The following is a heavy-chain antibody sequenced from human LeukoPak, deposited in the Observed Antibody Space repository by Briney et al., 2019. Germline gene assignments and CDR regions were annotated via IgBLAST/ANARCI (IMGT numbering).Heavy chain of an antibody. D-gene: IGHD3-22*01. Sequence: GASVKVSCKASGYTFTGYYMHWVRQAPEQGLEWMGWINPNSGGTNYAQKFQGRVTMTRDTSITTAYMELSRLTSDDTALYYCAREYLAQKIIGMVSDGFDIWGQGTMVTVSS. CDR3: AREYLAQKIIGMVSDGFDI. J-gene: IGHJ3*02. CDR1: GYTFTGYY. V-gene: IGHV1-2*02. CDR2: INPNSGGT.